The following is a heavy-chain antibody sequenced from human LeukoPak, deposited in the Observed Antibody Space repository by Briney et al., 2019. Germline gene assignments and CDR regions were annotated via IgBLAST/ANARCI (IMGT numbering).Heavy chain of an antibody. Sequence: GGSLRLSCAASGFTFSSYSMNWVRQAPGKGLEWVSSISSSSSYIYYADSVKGRFTISRDNAKNSLYLQMNSLRAEDTAVYYCARVSVRRITGTIPGAFDIWGQGTMVTVSS. CDR1: GFTFSSYS. V-gene: IGHV3-21*01. CDR2: ISSSSSYI. D-gene: IGHD1-7*01. CDR3: ARVSVRRITGTIPGAFDI. J-gene: IGHJ3*02.